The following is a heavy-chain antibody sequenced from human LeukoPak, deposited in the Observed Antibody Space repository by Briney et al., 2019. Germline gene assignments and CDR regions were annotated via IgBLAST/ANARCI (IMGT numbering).Heavy chain of an antibody. CDR1: GFTFSNYE. D-gene: IGHD3-10*01. V-gene: IGHV3-48*03. J-gene: IGHJ5*02. CDR3: ARGGVTWFELNWFDP. Sequence: GGSLRLSCAASGFTFSNYEMNWVRQAPGKGLEWVSYISRSSGSSIYYADSVKGRFTISRDNAKNSLYLQMNTLRVEDTAVYYCARGGVTWFELNWFDPWGQGTLVTVSS. CDR2: ISRSSGSSI.